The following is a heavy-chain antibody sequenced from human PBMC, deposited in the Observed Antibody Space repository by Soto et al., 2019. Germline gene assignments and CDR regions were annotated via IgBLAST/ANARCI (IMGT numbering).Heavy chain of an antibody. D-gene: IGHD3-22*01. V-gene: IGHV2-5*02. J-gene: IGHJ5*02. CDR3: AHRGYYDSSGEVGGNWFDP. CDR2: IYWDDDK. CDR1: GFSXXXSGGG. Sequence: SGPTLVNPTQTLTLTCTFSGFSXXXSGGGVGWLRQPPGKALEWLALIYWDDDKRYSPSLKSRLTITKDTSKNQVVLTMTNMDPVDTATYYCAHRGYYDSSGEVGGNWFDPWGQGTLVTVSS.